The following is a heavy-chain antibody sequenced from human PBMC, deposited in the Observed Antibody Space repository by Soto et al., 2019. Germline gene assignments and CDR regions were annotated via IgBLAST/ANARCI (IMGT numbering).Heavy chain of an antibody. J-gene: IGHJ5*02. V-gene: IGHV4-30-4*01. CDR3: ARGITMVRGANPGWFDP. D-gene: IGHD3-10*01. CDR2: IYYSGST. CDR1: GGSISSGDYY. Sequence: QVQLQESGPGLVKPSQTLSLTCTVSGGSISSGDYYWSWIRQPPGKGLEWIGYIYYSGSTYYNPSLKSRVTISVDTSKNQFSLKLSSVTAADTAVYYCARGITMVRGANPGWFDPWGQGTLVTVSS.